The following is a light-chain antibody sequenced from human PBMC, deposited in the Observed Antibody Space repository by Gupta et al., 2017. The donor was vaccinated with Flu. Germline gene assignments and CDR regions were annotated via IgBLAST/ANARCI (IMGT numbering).Light chain of an antibody. Sequence: QSVLAQPPSASGTPGQRVTITCSGSTSNVGSNAVNWYQQVPGTSPKLLIYSSNQRPSGVPDRFAGSKSCTSASLAIRGLQSEDEADYYCAAWDDSLNGHYVFGTGTKVTVL. CDR1: TSNVGSNA. CDR2: SSN. CDR3: AAWDDSLNGHYV. J-gene: IGLJ1*01. V-gene: IGLV1-44*01.